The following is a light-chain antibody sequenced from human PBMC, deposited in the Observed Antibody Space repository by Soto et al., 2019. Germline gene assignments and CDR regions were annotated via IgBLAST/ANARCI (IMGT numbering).Light chain of an antibody. Sequence: QSALTQPRSVSGSPGQSVTISCTGTSSDVGGYNYVSWYQHHPGKAPKLMIYDVSKRPSGVPDRFSGSKSGNTASLTISGLQAEDEADYYCCSYAVSYTSVFGGGTKVTVL. CDR3: CSYAVSYTSV. J-gene: IGLJ2*01. CDR1: SSDVGGYNY. CDR2: DVS. V-gene: IGLV2-11*01.